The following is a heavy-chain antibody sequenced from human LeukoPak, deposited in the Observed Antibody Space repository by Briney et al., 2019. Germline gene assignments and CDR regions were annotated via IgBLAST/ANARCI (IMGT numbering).Heavy chain of an antibody. Sequence: GESLKISCKGSGYSFTSYWISWVRQMPGKGLEWMGRIDPSDSYTNYSPSFQGHVTISADKSISTAYLQWNSLKASDTAMYYCARQVDLVRGVIIRSGWFDPWGQGTLVTVSS. CDR2: IDPSDSYT. CDR3: ARQVDLVRGVIIRSGWFDP. D-gene: IGHD3-10*01. CDR1: GYSFTSYW. J-gene: IGHJ5*02. V-gene: IGHV5-10-1*01.